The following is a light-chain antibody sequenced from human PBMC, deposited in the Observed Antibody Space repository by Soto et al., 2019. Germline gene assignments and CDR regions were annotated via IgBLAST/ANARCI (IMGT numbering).Light chain of an antibody. CDR2: ETS. V-gene: IGKV3-11*01. CDR3: QHRNRWLRT. J-gene: IGKJ2*01. Sequence: EIVLTQSPATLSLSPGERATLSCRASQSVSNYLAWYQQKPGQAPRLLMYETSRRATGIPARFSGSGSGTAFTLTISSLEPEDFAVYYCQHRNRWLRTFGQGTKLEIK. CDR1: QSVSNY.